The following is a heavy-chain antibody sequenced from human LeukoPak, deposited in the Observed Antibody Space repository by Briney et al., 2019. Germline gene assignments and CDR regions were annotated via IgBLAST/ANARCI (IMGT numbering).Heavy chain of an antibody. V-gene: IGHV3-53*01. CDR3: ARSLAAAGPYYYYYYMDV. D-gene: IGHD6-13*01. CDR2: IYSGGST. J-gene: IGHJ6*03. Sequence: PGGSLRLSCAASGFTFSTYWMSWVRQAPGKGLEWVSVIYSGGSTYYADSVKGRFTISRDNSKNTLYLQMNSLRAEDTAVYYCARSLAAAGPYYYYYYMDVWGKGTTVTVSS. CDR1: GFTFSTYW.